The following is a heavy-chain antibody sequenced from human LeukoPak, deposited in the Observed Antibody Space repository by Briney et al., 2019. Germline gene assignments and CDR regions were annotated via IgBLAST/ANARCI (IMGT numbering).Heavy chain of an antibody. V-gene: IGHV1-69*06. Sequence: SVKVSCKASGGTFSSYAISWVRQAPGQGLEWMGGIIPIFGTANYAQKFQGRVTITAAKSTSTAYMELSSLRSEDTAVYYCARTGSVAGTFDPWGQGTLVTVSS. J-gene: IGHJ5*02. D-gene: IGHD6-19*01. CDR2: IIPIFGTA. CDR1: GGTFSSYA. CDR3: ARTGSVAGTFDP.